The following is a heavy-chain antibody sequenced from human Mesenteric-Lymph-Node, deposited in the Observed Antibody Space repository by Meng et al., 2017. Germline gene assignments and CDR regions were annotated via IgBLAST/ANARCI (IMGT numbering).Heavy chain of an antibody. J-gene: IGHJ4*01. CDR3: ARDLGYSSGWFGVYSY. V-gene: IGHV3-49*03. Sequence: GESLKISCTASGFNIGDFAMSWFRQAPGKGLEWVGFIRSKTEGGTAEYAASVKGRFIISRDNSKNIAYLQMNSLKTEDTAVYYCARDLGYSSGWFGVYSYWGQGTRVTVSS. D-gene: IGHD6-19*01. CDR1: GFNIGDFA. CDR2: IRSKTEGGTA.